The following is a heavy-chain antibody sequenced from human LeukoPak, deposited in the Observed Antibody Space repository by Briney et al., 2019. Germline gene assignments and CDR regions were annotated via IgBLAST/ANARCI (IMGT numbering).Heavy chain of an antibody. Sequence: PSETLSLICTVSSGSISSHYWTWIRQSPVKGLEWIGDISNSGSTSYNPSLKSRVTISIDTSKNQFSLKLSSVTAADTAVYYCGSDALVGYFSYYYMDVWGKGTTVTVSS. J-gene: IGHJ6*03. CDR2: ISNSGST. V-gene: IGHV4-59*11. D-gene: IGHD2-15*01. CDR3: GSDALVGYFSYYYMDV. CDR1: SGSISSHY.